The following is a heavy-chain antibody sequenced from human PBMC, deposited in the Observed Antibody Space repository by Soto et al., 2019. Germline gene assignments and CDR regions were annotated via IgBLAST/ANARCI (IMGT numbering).Heavy chain of an antibody. Sequence: GGSLRLSCSASGFSFSSYAMHWVRQAPVNGLEYVSGTTSNFGRTSYADSMKGRITISRYNSKNTLYLQMSSLRTTDTAVYYYVKQSAIGSAYQGAFDVWGQGTLVTVSS. J-gene: IGHJ3*01. V-gene: IGHV3-64D*08. CDR3: VKQSAIGSAYQGAFDV. CDR1: GFSFSSYA. D-gene: IGHD2-2*01. CDR2: TTSNFGRT.